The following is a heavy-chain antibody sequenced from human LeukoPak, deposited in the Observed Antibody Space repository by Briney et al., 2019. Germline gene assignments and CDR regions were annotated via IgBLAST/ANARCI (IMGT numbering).Heavy chain of an antibody. CDR2: IYTSGST. J-gene: IGHJ4*02. D-gene: IGHD3-10*01. CDR3: ARDSGDYFDY. Sequence: SETLSLTCTVSGGSISSYYWSWIRQPAGKGLKWIGRIYTSGSTNYNPSLKSRVTMSVDTSKNQFSLKLSSVTAADTAVYYCARDSGDYFDYWGQRTLVTVSS. V-gene: IGHV4-4*07. CDR1: GGSISSYY.